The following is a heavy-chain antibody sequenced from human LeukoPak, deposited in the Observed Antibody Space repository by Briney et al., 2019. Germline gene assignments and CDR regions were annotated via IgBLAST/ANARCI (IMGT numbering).Heavy chain of an antibody. CDR2: ISYDGSNK. J-gene: IGHJ4*02. CDR1: GFTFSSYA. CDR3: ARVVGDTGYYFDY. Sequence: PGGSLRLSCAASGFTFSSYAMHWVRQAPGKGLEWVAVISYDGSNKYYADSVKGRFTISRDNAKNSLYLQMNSLRAEDTAVYYCARVVGDTGYYFDYWGQGTLVTVSS. V-gene: IGHV3-30-3*01. D-gene: IGHD2-21*01.